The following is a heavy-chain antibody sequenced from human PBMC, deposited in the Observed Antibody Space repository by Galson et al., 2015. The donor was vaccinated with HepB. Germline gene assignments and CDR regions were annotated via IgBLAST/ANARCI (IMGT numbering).Heavy chain of an antibody. CDR1: GYMFNGYY. CDR2: IDPNSGDT. CDR3: AREQWLHYYFDF. J-gene: IGHJ4*02. Sequence: SVKVSCKASGYMFNGYYMHWVRQAPGQGLEWMGWIDPNSGDTNFAQSFQDRVTMTRDTSISTVYMVLRRLRFDDTAIYSCAREQWLHYYFDFWGQGTPVTVSS. V-gene: IGHV1-2*02. D-gene: IGHD6-19*01.